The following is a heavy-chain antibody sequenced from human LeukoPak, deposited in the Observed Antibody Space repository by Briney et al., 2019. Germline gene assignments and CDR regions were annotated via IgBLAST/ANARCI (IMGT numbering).Heavy chain of an antibody. CDR3: ARVVVAANLNSGFDY. D-gene: IGHD2-15*01. V-gene: IGHV3-21*01. CDR1: GFTFSSYS. J-gene: IGHJ4*02. CDR2: ISSSSSYI. Sequence: GGSLRLSCAASGFTFSSYSMNWVRQAPGKGLEWVSSISSSSSYIYYADSVKGRFTISRDNAKNSLYLQMNSLRAEDTAVYYCARVVVAANLNSGFDYWGQGTLVTVSS.